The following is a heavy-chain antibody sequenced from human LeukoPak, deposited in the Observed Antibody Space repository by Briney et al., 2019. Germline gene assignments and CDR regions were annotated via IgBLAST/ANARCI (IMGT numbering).Heavy chain of an antibody. V-gene: IGHV2-5*02. CDR2: IYWDGAK. Sequence: EWLALIYWDGAKRYSPSLKSRLTITKDTSKNQVVLTMTNMDPVDTGTYYCAHGLEQWLDFDYWGQGTLVTVSS. CDR3: AHGLEQWLDFDY. D-gene: IGHD6-19*01. J-gene: IGHJ4*02.